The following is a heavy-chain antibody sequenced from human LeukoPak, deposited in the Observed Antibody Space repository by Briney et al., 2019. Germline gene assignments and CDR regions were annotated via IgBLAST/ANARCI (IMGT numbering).Heavy chain of an antibody. V-gene: IGHV3-21*01. CDR1: GFTFSNAW. Sequence: GGSLRLSCAASGFTFSNAWMSWVRQAPGKGLECVSCISGDKSYIHYADSVKGRFTISRVNAKNSLYLQMSSLRAEDAAVYYCARAPGTIYSNYANPDYWGQGTLVTVSS. J-gene: IGHJ4*02. D-gene: IGHD4-11*01. CDR2: ISGDKSYI. CDR3: ARAPGTIYSNYANPDY.